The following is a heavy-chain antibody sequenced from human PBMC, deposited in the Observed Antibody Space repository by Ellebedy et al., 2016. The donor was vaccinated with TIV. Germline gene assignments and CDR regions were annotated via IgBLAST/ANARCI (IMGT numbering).Heavy chain of an antibody. CDR2: INLNSGGT. V-gene: IGHV1-2*02. CDR1: GYTFTGNY. CDR3: ARDSFTGFSSSYSFDF. Sequence: ASVKVSCKASGYTFTGNYMHWVRQAPGQGLEWMGWINLNSGGTNYAQKFQGRVTMTRDTSVSTAYMELSRLTSDDTAVYYCARDSFTGFSSSYSFDFWGQGTLVTVSS. D-gene: IGHD6-19*01. J-gene: IGHJ4*02.